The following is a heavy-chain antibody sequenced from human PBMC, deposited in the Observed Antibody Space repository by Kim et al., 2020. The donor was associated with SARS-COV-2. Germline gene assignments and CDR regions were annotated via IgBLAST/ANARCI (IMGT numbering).Heavy chain of an antibody. Sequence: GGSLRLSCAASGFTFSSYGMHWVRQAPGKGLEWVAVISYDGSNKYYADSVKGRFTISRDNSKNTLYLQMNSLRAEDTAVYYCAKELVVVAASTGLHAFDIWGQGTMVTVSS. D-gene: IGHD2-15*01. CDR2: ISYDGSNK. V-gene: IGHV3-30*18. CDR1: GFTFSSYG. CDR3: AKELVVVAASTGLHAFDI. J-gene: IGHJ3*02.